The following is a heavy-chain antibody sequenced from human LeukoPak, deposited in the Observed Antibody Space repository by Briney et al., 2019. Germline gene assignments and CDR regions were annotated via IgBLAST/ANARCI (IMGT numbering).Heavy chain of an antibody. J-gene: IGHJ4*02. Sequence: SQTLSLTCAISGDSVSSNSAAWNWIRQSPSRGLEWLGRTYYRAKWYNDYAVSVKSRVTINPDTSKNQFSLQLNFVTPEDTAVYYCARESSSWYEFRYFDYWGQGTLVTVSS. CDR3: ARESSSWYEFRYFDY. CDR2: TYYRAKWYN. CDR1: GDSVSSNSAA. V-gene: IGHV6-1*01. D-gene: IGHD6-13*01.